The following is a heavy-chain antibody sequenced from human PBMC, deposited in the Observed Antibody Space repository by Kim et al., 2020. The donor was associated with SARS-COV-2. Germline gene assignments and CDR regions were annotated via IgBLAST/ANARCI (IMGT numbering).Heavy chain of an antibody. D-gene: IGHD6-13*01. V-gene: IGHV3-11*04. CDR2: I. Sequence: IYYADSVEGRFTISVDNAKNSLYLQMNSLRADDAAVYCCARGTGIAAASDYWGQGTLVTVSS. CDR3: ARGTGIAAASDY. J-gene: IGHJ4*02.